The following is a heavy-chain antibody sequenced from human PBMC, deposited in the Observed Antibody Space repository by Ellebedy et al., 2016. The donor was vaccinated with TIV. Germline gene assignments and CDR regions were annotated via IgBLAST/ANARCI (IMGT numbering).Heavy chain of an antibody. J-gene: IGHJ6*02. Sequence: GESLKISXAASGFTFSSYSMNWVRQAPGKGLEWVSSISSSSYIYYADSVKGRFTISRDNAKNSLYLQMNSLRAEDTAVYYCARDGSGSSYYYYGMDVWGQGTTVTVSS. V-gene: IGHV3-21*01. CDR1: GFTFSSYS. CDR3: ARDGSGSSYYYYGMDV. D-gene: IGHD3-10*01. CDR2: ISSSSYI.